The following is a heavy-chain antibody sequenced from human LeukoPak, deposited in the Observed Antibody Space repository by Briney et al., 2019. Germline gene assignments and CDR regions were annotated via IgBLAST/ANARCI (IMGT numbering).Heavy chain of an antibody. D-gene: IGHD3-3*01. J-gene: IGHJ6*02. Sequence: SCKASGGTFSSYAMHWVRQAPGKGLEWVAVISYDGSNKYYADSVKGRFTISRDDSKNTLYLQMNSLRAEDTAVYYCARDPPIGVVISHGLYYYYGMDVWGQGTTVTVSS. CDR3: ARDPPIGVVISHGLYYYYGMDV. CDR2: ISYDGSNK. V-gene: IGHV3-30*04. CDR1: GGTFSSYA.